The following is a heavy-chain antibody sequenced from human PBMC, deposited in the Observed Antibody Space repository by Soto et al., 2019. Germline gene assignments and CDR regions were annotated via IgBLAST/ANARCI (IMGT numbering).Heavy chain of an antibody. CDR1: GYAFNSFG. V-gene: IGHV1-18*04. Sequence: GASVKVSCKASGYAFNSFGINWVRQAPGQGLERLGWISAYNGNTNYAQKFHGRVTMTADTSTTTAYLELTSLRSDDTAVYYCAREFQYDSGGFHELYFWGQGTLVTVSS. CDR3: AREFQYDSGGFHELYF. J-gene: IGHJ4*02. CDR2: ISAYNGNT. D-gene: IGHD3-22*01.